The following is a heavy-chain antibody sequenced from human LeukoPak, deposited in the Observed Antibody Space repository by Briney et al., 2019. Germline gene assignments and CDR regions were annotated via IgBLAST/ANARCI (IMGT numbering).Heavy chain of an antibody. D-gene: IGHD6-6*01. J-gene: IGHJ5*02. Sequence: GESLKISCKGSGYSFTSYWIGWVRQMPGKGLEWMGIIYPGDSDTRYSPSFQGQVTISADKSISTAYLQWSSLKASDTAMYYCARQFDSSSSSGRFDPWGQGTLVTVSS. V-gene: IGHV5-51*01. CDR2: IYPGDSDT. CDR3: ARQFDSSSSSGRFDP. CDR1: GYSFTSYW.